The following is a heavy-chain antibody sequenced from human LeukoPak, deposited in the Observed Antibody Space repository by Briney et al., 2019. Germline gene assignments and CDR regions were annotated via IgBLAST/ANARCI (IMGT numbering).Heavy chain of an antibody. CDR2: INQDGSEK. CDR3: ARGYSGDF. CDR1: GFTFNNYW. J-gene: IGHJ4*02. Sequence: GGSLRLSCAASGFTFNNYWMTWVRQAPGKGLEWVANINQDGSEKYYVDSVKGRFTISRDNAKNSLYLQMNSLRAEDTAAYSCARGYSGDFWGQGTLVTVSS. V-gene: IGHV3-7*01. D-gene: IGHD5-12*01.